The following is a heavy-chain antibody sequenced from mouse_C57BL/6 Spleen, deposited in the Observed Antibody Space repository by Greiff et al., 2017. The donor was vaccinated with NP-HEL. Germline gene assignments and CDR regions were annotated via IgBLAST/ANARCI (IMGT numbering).Heavy chain of an antibody. CDR2: IYPGDGDT. CDR3: ANWDKYFDV. CDR1: GYAFSSSW. D-gene: IGHD4-1*01. J-gene: IGHJ1*03. V-gene: IGHV1-82*01. Sequence: QVQLQQSGPELVKPGASVKISCKASGYAFSSSWMNWVKQRPGKGLEWIGRIYPGDGDTNYNGKFNGKATLTADKSSSTAYMQLSSLTSEDSAVYFCANWDKYFDVWGTGTTVTVSS.